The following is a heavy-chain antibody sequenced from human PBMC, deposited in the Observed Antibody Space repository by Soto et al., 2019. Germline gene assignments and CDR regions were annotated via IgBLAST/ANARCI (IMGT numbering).Heavy chain of an antibody. CDR1: GGSISSYY. Sequence: PSETLSLTCAVYGGSISSYYWSWIRQTPGKGLEWIGYIFYFGSTNYNPSLKSRVTLSIDTSKNEFSLALTSVTAADTAMYYCARGSTTEKVDSWGQGILVTVSS. CDR2: IFYFGST. V-gene: IGHV4-59*08. J-gene: IGHJ4*02. CDR3: ARGSTTEKVDS.